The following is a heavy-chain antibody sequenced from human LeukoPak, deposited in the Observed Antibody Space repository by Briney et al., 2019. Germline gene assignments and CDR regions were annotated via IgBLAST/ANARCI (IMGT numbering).Heavy chain of an antibody. CDR2: INPNSGGT. D-gene: IGHD3-3*01. J-gene: IGHJ4*02. V-gene: IGHV1-2*02. CDR3: ARGSDDFWSGYSPSY. CDR1: GYTFTSYG. Sequence: ASVKVSCKASGYTFTSYGISWVRQAPGQGLEWMGWINPNSGGTNYAQKFQGRVTMTRDTSISTAYMELSRLRSDDTAVYYCARGSDDFWSGYSPSYWGQGALVTVSS.